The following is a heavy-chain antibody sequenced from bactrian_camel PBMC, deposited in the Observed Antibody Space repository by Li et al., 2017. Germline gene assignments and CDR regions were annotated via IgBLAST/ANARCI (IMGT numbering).Heavy chain of an antibody. CDR1: GYTYSGNC. CDR3: AAQPRRCSSWPPISKYEFDY. V-gene: IGHV3S1*01. J-gene: IGHJ4*01. CDR2: IYTGDGTT. D-gene: IGHD3*01. Sequence: HVQLVESGGGSVQAGGSLKLSCAFSGYTYSGNCMAWFRQAPGKAREGVATIYTGDGTTSYGDSVKGRFTISKDNAKNTLYLQMNSLKPEDTAMYICAAQPRRCSSWPPISKYEFDYWGQGTQVTVS.